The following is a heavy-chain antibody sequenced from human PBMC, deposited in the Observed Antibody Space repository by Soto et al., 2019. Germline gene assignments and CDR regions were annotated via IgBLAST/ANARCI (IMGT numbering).Heavy chain of an antibody. D-gene: IGHD2-2*01. J-gene: IGHJ4*02. Sequence: EVQLLESGGGLVQPGGSLRRSCAASGFTFSYYAMSWVRQAPGMGLEWVSVISVSGRSTYYADSVKGRFTISRDNSKNSLYLHMNSLRAGDTAVYYCAKGAEPDTSYFYYWGQGTLVTVSS. CDR3: AKGAEPDTSYFYY. CDR1: GFTFSYYA. V-gene: IGHV3-23*01. CDR2: ISVSGRST.